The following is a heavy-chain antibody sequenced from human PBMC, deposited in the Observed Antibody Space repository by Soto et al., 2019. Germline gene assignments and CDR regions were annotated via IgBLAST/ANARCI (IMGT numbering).Heavy chain of an antibody. J-gene: IGHJ4*02. Sequence: QVHLVQSGAEVKKPGASVKVSCKGSGYTFTSYGITWVRQAPGQGLEWMGWISAHNGNTDYAQKLQGRVTVTRDTSTSTAYMELRILRSDDTAVYYCARGRDGEYRGQGALVTVSS. CDR1: GYTFTSYG. CDR2: ISAHNGNT. V-gene: IGHV1-18*01. D-gene: IGHD3-10*01. CDR3: ARGRDGEY.